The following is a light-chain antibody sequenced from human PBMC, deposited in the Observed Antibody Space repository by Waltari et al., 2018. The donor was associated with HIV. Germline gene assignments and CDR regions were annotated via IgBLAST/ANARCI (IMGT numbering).Light chain of an antibody. CDR2: EAA. CDR3: QQYDDGPRGIT. Sequence: EIVMTQSPPTLSVSPGQRVTLPCRASPSISAKVAWYQQRPGQAPRLLIYEAATRPTGIPARFSGSGSGTEFTLTISSLQSEDFATYFCQQYDDGPRGITFGQGTMLEIK. CDR1: PSISAK. J-gene: IGKJ2*01. V-gene: IGKV3-15*01.